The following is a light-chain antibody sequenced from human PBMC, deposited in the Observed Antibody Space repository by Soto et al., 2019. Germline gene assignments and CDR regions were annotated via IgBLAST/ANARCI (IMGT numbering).Light chain of an antibody. V-gene: IGKV3-20*01. CDR1: RSVNNNY. CDR2: GAC. CDR3: QHYGTSPKT. J-gene: IGKJ1*01. Sequence: EIVLTQSPGTLSLSPGERATLSYRASRSVNNNYLAWYQQKPGQAPSVLIYGACSRATGIPDRFSGSGSGTDFPLTISILAPEVFAVYYQQHYGTSPKTFGQGTNVDI.